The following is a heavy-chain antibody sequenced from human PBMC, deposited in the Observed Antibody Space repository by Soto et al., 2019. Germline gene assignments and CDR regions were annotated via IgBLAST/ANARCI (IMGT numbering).Heavy chain of an antibody. Sequence: GGSLRLSCVASGFTFISSFMGWIRQAPGKGLEWVANINQDGGVTYYVDSVEGRSTISRDNTKDSLYLQMNSLRGEDTAIYYCARYYRGSGRYFFDYWGQGTLVTVS. D-gene: IGHD6-19*01. CDR3: ARYYRGSGRYFFDY. CDR2: INQDGGVT. V-gene: IGHV3-7*03. CDR1: GFTFISSF. J-gene: IGHJ4*02.